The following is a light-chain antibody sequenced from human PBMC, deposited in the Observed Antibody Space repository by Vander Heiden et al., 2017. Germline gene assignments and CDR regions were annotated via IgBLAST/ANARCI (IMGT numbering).Light chain of an antibody. V-gene: IGLV3-1*01. CDR2: QDS. CDR3: QAWDSSTGV. Sequence: SFELSPPTSVSLSPGQTASITCSGDKLGDKYACWYQQKPGQSPVLVIYQDSKRPSGIPERFSGSNSGNTATLTISGTQAMDEADYYCQAWDSSTGVFGTGTKVTVL. CDR1: KLGDKY. J-gene: IGLJ1*01.